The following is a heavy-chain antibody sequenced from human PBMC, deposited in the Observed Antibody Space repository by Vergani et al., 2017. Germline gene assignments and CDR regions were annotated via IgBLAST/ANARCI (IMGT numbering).Heavy chain of an antibody. J-gene: IGHJ5*02. CDR2: LHYSENT. Sequence: QVQLQESGPGLVKSSETLSLTCSVSFDSIRNLYCNWIRQPPGKGLEWIGSLHYSENTNYNPSLKTRVTISVDTSKNQFSLTLTSVTAADSAVCYCASDTHSGQSADRWGQGILVTVTS. CDR1: FDSIRNLY. V-gene: IGHV4-59*11. CDR3: ASDTHSGQSADR. D-gene: IGHD5-12*01.